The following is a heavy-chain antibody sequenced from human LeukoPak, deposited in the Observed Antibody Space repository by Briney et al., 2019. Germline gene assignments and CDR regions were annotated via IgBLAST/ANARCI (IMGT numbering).Heavy chain of an antibody. CDR1: GYTFTSYY. V-gene: IGHV1-46*01. J-gene: IGHJ6*02. CDR3: ASSYCSSTSCHDYYYYGMDV. Sequence: ASVKVSCKASGYTFTSYYMHWVRQAPGQGVEWMGVINPSGGSTSYAQKFQGRVTMTRDTSTSTVYMELSSLRSEDTAVYYCASSYCSSTSCHDYYYYGMDVWGQGTTVTVSS. CDR2: INPSGGST. D-gene: IGHD2-2*01.